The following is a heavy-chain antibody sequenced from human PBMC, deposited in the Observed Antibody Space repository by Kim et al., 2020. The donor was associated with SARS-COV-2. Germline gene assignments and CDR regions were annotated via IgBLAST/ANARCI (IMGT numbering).Heavy chain of an antibody. V-gene: IGHV3-11*05. Sequence: GGSLRLSCAASGFTFSDYYMSWIRQAPGNGLEWVSYISSSSSYTNYADSVKGRFTISRDNAKNSLYLQMNSLRAEDTAVYYCARVGYDYVWGSYRDYYYSYGMDVWGQGTTVHVSS. J-gene: IGHJ6*02. CDR3: ARVGYDYVWGSYRDYYYSYGMDV. CDR2: ISSSSSYT. CDR1: GFTFSDYY. D-gene: IGHD3-16*02.